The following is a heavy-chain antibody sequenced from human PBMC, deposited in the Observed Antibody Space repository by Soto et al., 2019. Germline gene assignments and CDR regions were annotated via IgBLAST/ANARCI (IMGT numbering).Heavy chain of an antibody. CDR1: RYTNESCA. V-gene: IGHV1-18*01. J-gene: IGHJ4*02. CDR2: ISAYNGNT. CDR3: AIYFYSSDWYSDFAFDF. Sequence: AKLRCEARRYTNESCAISSPQQAHRQGLEWMGWISAYNGNTNYAQKLQGRVTMTTDTSTSTAYMELRSLRSDDTAVYYCAIYFYSSDWYSDFAFDFAGQGTLVT. D-gene: IGHD6-19*01.